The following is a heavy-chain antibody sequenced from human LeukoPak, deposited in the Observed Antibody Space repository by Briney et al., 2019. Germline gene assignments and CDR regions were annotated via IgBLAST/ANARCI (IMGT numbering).Heavy chain of an antibody. CDR3: ARDPSVSGTMTHNWFDP. J-gene: IGHJ5*02. Sequence: ASVKVSCKASGYTFTSYGISWVRQAPGQGLEWMGWISAYNGNTNYEQKLQGRVTMTTDTSTSTAYMELRSLRSDDTAVYYCARDPSVSGTMTHNWFDPWGQGTLVTVSS. CDR1: GYTFTSYG. V-gene: IGHV1-18*01. CDR2: ISAYNGNT. D-gene: IGHD2-21*02.